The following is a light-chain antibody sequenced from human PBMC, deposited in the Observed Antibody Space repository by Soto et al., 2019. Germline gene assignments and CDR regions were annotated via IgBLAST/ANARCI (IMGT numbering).Light chain of an antibody. CDR3: QESYSTLSIT. Sequence: DIPMTQSPSSLSASVGDRVTITCRASESISRHLNWYQQKPGNAPKLLIYAASSLQNGVPSRFSGSGSGTDFTLTISNLQPEDFATYYCQESYSTLSITFGQGTRLETK. V-gene: IGKV1-39*01. CDR2: AAS. J-gene: IGKJ5*01. CDR1: ESISRH.